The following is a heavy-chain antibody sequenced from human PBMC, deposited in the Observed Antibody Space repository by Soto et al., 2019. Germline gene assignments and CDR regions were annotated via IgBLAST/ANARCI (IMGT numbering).Heavy chain of an antibody. CDR2: IYPGDSDT. CDR1: VYSFTSYW. V-gene: IGHV5-51*01. Sequence: GESLKISCEGSVYSFTSYWIGWVRQMPGKGLEWMGIIYPGDSDTRYSPSFQGQVTISADKSISTAYLQWSSLKASDTTMYYCATAEKQQLPPRYWGQGTLVTVSS. CDR3: ATAEKQQLPPRY. D-gene: IGHD6-13*01. J-gene: IGHJ4*02.